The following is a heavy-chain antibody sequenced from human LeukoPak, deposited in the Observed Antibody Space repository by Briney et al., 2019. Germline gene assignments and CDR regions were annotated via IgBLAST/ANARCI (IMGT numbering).Heavy chain of an antibody. D-gene: IGHD6-13*01. V-gene: IGHV3-30*18. CDR2: ISSDGSIK. Sequence: GGSLRLSCAASGFTFSNFGIHWVRQAPGKGLEWVAVISSDGSIKYYRDSVKGRFTISRDNSKNTLYLQMNSLRAEDTAVYHCAKDQEDAAAGTWGSIDYWGQGTLVTVSS. CDR3: AKDQEDAAAGTWGSIDY. J-gene: IGHJ4*02. CDR1: GFTFSNFG.